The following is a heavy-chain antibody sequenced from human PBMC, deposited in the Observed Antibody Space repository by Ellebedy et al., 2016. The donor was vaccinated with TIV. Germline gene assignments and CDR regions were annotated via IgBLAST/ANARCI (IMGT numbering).Heavy chain of an antibody. J-gene: IGHJ4*02. V-gene: IGHV3-66*01. CDR2: IYSGGKK. D-gene: IGHD3-22*01. Sequence: PGGSLRLSCAAYGFTASDTYITCVRQAHGKGLEWVSVIYSGGKKYSADYVKGRFTISRDSSKDTVFLQMNSLRAEDTAVYYCATGIVVALDHWGQGTLVTVSS. CDR1: GFTASDTY. CDR3: ATGIVVALDH.